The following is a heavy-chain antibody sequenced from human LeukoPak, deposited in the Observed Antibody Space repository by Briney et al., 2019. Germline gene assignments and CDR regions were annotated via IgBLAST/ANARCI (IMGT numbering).Heavy chain of an antibody. CDR2: IYPGDSDT. V-gene: IGHV5-51*01. J-gene: IGHJ4*02. Sequence: GESLKISCKGSGYSFTSYWIGWVRQMPGKGLEWMGIIYPGDSDTRYSPSFQGQVTISADKSISTAYLQWSGLKASDTAMYYCARVHYYETSDWGNYFDYWGQGTLVTVSS. CDR3: ARVHYYETSDWGNYFDY. CDR1: GYSFTSYW. D-gene: IGHD3-22*01.